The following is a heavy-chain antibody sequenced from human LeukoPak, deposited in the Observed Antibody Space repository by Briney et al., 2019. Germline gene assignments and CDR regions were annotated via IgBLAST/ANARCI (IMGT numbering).Heavy chain of an antibody. CDR2: ISAYNGNT. CDR3: ARDRGDYGVSWFDP. J-gene: IGHJ5*02. Sequence: ASVKVSCKASGYTFTSYGISWVRQAPGQGLEWTGWISAYNGNTNYAQKLQGRVTMTTDTSTSTAYMELRSLRSDDTAVYYCARDRGDYGVSWFDPWGQGTLVTVSS. V-gene: IGHV1-18*04. D-gene: IGHD4-17*01. CDR1: GYTFTSYG.